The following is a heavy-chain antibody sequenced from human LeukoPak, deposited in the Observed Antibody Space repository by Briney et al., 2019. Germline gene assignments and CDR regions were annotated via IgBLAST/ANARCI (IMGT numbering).Heavy chain of an antibody. Sequence: GGSLRLSCAASGFTFSSYWMSWVRQAPGKGLEWVANIKQDGSEKYYVDSVKGRFTISRDNAKNSLYLQMNSPRAEDTAVYYCARDSQYQLKYYYYGMDVWGKGTTVTVSS. CDR1: GFTFSSYW. J-gene: IGHJ6*04. CDR3: ARDSQYQLKYYYYGMDV. V-gene: IGHV3-7*03. D-gene: IGHD2-2*01. CDR2: IKQDGSEK.